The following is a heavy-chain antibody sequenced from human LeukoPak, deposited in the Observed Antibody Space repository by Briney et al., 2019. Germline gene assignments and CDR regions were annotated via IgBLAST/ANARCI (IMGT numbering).Heavy chain of an antibody. Sequence: GGSLRLSCAASGFTFSSYGMHWVRQAPGKGLEWVSSISSSSSYIYYADSVKGRFTISRDNAKNSLYLQMNSLRAEDTAVYYCARALGGDYGRGLHFYYYYGMDVWGQGTTVTVSS. D-gene: IGHD4-17*01. CDR3: ARALGGDYGRGLHFYYYYGMDV. CDR2: ISSSSSYI. V-gene: IGHV3-21*01. J-gene: IGHJ6*02. CDR1: GFTFSSYG.